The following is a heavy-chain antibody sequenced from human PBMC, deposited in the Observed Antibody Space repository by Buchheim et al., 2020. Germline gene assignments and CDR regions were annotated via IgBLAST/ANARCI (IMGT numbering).Heavy chain of an antibody. CDR2: ICGGSTNI. J-gene: IGHJ1*01. CDR3: AKNRGAPPFCEY. D-gene: IGHD3-3*01. CDR1: GFPFINYA. V-gene: IGHV3-23*01. Sequence: EVQLLESGGGLVQPGGSLRLSCVGSGFPFINYAVSWVRQAPGKRPEWVSTICGGSTNIYYADSVKGRFTISRDNSENTLYRQMSSLRAEDTAVYYCAKNRGAPPFCEYWGHGTL.